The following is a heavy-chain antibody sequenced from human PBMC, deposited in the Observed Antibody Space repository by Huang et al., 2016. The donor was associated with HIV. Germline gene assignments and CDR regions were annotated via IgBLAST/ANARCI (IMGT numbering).Heavy chain of an antibody. CDR2: IIPIFGTP. J-gene: IGHJ4*02. D-gene: IGHD3-10*01. Sequence: QVQLVQSGAEVKKPGSSVKVSCKVSGGTFNNAISWVRQAPGQGLEWMGGIIPIFGTPNYARKFQGRVTITADESTSIAYMELSSLGSEDTAVYYCARGAPELDSHLDHWGQGTLVTVSS. CDR1: GGTFNNA. CDR3: ARGAPELDSHLDH. V-gene: IGHV1-69*13.